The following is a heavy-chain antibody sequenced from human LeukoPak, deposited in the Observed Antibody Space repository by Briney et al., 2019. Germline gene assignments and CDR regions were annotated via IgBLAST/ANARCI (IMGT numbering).Heavy chain of an antibody. CDR3: ARGPTTVVTLYYFDY. V-gene: IGHV1-69*13. CDR2: IIPIFGTA. CDR1: GGTFSSYA. Sequence: GASVKVSCKASGGTFSSYAISWVRQAPGQGLEWMGGIIPIFGTANYAQKFQGKVTITADESTSTAYRELSSLRSEDTAVYYCARGPTTVVTLYYFDYWGQGTLVTVSS. J-gene: IGHJ4*02. D-gene: IGHD4-23*01.